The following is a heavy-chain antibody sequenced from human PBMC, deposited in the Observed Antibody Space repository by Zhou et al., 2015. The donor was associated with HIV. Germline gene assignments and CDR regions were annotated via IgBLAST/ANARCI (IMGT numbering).Heavy chain of an antibody. Sequence: QVQLVQSGAEVKKPGSSVKVSCKASGGTFSSYTISWVRQAPGQGLEWMGRIIPILGIANYAQKFQGRVTITADKSTSTAYMELSSLRSEDTAVYYCARDLGYYYDSSGYGDNWGQGTLVTVSS. CDR3: ARDLGYYYDSSGYGDN. V-gene: IGHV1-69*08. D-gene: IGHD3-22*01. CDR1: GGTFSSYT. CDR2: IIPILGIA. J-gene: IGHJ4*02.